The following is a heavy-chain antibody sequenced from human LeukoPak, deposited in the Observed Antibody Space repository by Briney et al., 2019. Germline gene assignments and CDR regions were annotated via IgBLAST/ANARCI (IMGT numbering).Heavy chain of an antibody. J-gene: IGHJ4*02. CDR1: GGSIIMSNYY. D-gene: IGHD2/OR15-2a*01. CDR2: VHYTGCT. Sequence: SETLSLTCSVSGGSIIMSNYYWGWIRQPPGKGLEWIASVHYTGCTYHNPSLGGRVTISVDTSKDQFSLRLNSVTAADTAVYYCARLGVWQNIDYWGQGILVTVSS. V-gene: IGHV4-39*01. CDR3: ARLGVWQNIDY.